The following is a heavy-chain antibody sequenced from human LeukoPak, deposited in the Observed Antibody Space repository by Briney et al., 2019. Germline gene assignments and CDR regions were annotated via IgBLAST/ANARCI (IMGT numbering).Heavy chain of an antibody. CDR2: IYYSGST. Sequence: SETLSLTCTVSGGSISSSSYYWSWIRQPPGKGLEWIGYIYYSGSTNYNPSLKSRVTISVDTSKNQFSLKLSSVTAADTAVYYCAKTRGGYYGSGSYSYFDYWGQGTLVTVSS. CDR3: AKTRGGYYGSGSYSYFDY. D-gene: IGHD3-10*01. CDR1: GGSISSSSYY. V-gene: IGHV4-61*05. J-gene: IGHJ4*02.